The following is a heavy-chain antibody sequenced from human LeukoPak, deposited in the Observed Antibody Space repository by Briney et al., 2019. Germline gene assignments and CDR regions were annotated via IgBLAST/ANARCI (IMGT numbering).Heavy chain of an antibody. V-gene: IGHV3-23*01. CDR3: ARDAPDGMDV. J-gene: IGHJ6*01. CDR2: ISGSGVST. Sequence: GGSLRLACAASGFRFSSYAMSWVRQAPGKGLEWVSAISGSGVSTYYADSVKGRFTISRDNSKNTLYLQMSSLRAEDTAVYYCARDAPDGMDVWGQGTTVTVSS. CDR1: GFRFSSYA.